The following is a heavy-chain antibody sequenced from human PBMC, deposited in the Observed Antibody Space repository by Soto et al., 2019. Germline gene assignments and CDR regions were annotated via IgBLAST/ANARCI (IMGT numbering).Heavy chain of an antibody. CDR2: IIPIFGTA. D-gene: IGHD2-2*01. V-gene: IGHV1-69*13. Sequence: PVKVSCKASGGTFSSYAISWVRQAPGQGLEWMGGIIPIFGTANYAQKFQGRVTITADESTSTAYMELSSLRSEDTAVYYCAGCXIVVVPAAIYYYYGMDVWGQGTTVTVSS. J-gene: IGHJ6*02. CDR3: AGCXIVVVPAAIYYYYGMDV. CDR1: GGTFSSYA.